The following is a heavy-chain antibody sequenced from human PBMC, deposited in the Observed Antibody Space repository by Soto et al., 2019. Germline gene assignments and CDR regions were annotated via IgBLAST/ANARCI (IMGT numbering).Heavy chain of an antibody. Sequence: GGSLRLSCAASGFTFSNAWMSWVRQAPGKGLEWVGRIKSKTDGGTTDYAAPVKGRFTISRDDSKNTLYLQMNSLKTEDTAVYYCTTDQGYFDWSSPEYWGQGTLVTVSS. CDR3: TTDQGYFDWSSPEY. CDR2: IKSKTDGGTT. V-gene: IGHV3-15*01. D-gene: IGHD3-9*01. J-gene: IGHJ4*02. CDR1: GFTFSNAW.